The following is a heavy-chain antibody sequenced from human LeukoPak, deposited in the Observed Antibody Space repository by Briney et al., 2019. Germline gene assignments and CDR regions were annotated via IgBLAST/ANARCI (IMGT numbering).Heavy chain of an antibody. CDR3: ARAKSGSSWLNWFDP. J-gene: IGHJ5*02. Sequence: GGSLRLSCAASGFTFSSYATSWVRQAPGKGLEWVSAISGSGGTTYYADSVKGRFTISRDNSKNTLYLQMNSLRAEDTAVYYCARAKSGSSWLNWFDPWGQGTLATVSS. CDR1: GFTFSSYA. CDR2: ISGSGGTT. V-gene: IGHV3-23*01. D-gene: IGHD6-13*01.